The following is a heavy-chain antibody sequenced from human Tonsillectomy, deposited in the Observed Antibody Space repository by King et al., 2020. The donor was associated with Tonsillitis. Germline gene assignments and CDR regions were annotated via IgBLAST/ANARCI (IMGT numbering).Heavy chain of an antibody. J-gene: IGHJ4*02. CDR2: INPNSGST. Sequence: QLVQSGSEVKKPGASVKVSCKASRYTFTGYYMHWVRQAPGQGLEWMGWINPNSGSTNYAQKFQGSVTMTRDMSISPAYMELSRLRSDDTAVYYCARDKPAVGYYEISGYYSAAIDYWGQGTLVTVSS. CDR1: RYTFTGYY. CDR3: ARDKPAVGYYEISGYYSAAIDY. D-gene: IGHD3-22*01. V-gene: IGHV1-2*02.